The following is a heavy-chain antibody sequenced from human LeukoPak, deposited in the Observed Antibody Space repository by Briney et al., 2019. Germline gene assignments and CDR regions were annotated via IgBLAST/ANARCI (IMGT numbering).Heavy chain of an antibody. CDR3: ARIHRYCSGGACYVLDY. D-gene: IGHD2-15*01. V-gene: IGHV4-59*01. CDR2: VYYSGST. Sequence: SETLSLTCAVYGGSFSGYYWGWIRQPPGRGLEWIGYVYYSGSTNYNPSFKSRITISVDTSRNQFSLQLSSVTAADTAVYYCARIHRYCSGGACYVLDYWGQGTLVAVSS. J-gene: IGHJ4*02. CDR1: GGSFSGYY.